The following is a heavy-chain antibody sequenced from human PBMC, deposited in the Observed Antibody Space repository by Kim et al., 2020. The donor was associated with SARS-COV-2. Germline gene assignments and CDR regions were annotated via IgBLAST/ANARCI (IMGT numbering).Heavy chain of an antibody. V-gene: IGHV4-31*03. D-gene: IGHD4-17*01. J-gene: IGHJ3*02. CDR1: GCSISSGGYY. CDR3: ARVSVDYGITYAFDI. CDR2: IYYSGST. Sequence: SETLSLTCTVSGCSISSGGYYWSWIRQHPGKGLEWIGYIYYSGSTYYNPSLKSRVTISVDTSKNQFSLKLSSVTAADTAVYYCARVSVDYGITYAFDIWGQGTMVTVSS.